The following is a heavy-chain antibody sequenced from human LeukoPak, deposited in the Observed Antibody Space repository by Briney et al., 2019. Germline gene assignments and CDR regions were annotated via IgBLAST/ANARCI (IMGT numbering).Heavy chain of an antibody. CDR3: ARDLISGDWTWDI. CDR2: INPNSGGT. V-gene: IGHV1-2*02. Sequence: ASVKVSCKASGYTFTGYCMHWVRQAPGQGLEWMGWINPNSGGTNYAQKFQGRVSMTRDTSTSTVYMELSSLRSEDTAVYYCARDLISGDWTWDIWGQGTMVTVSS. D-gene: IGHD2-21*02. CDR1: GYTFTGYC. J-gene: IGHJ3*02.